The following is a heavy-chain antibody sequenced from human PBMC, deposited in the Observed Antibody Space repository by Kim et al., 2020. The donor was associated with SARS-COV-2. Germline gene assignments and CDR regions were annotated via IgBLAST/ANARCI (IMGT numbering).Heavy chain of an antibody. J-gene: IGHJ4*02. D-gene: IGHD3-9*01. Sequence: SVKGRFTISRDNAKNALYLQMNSLRAEDTALYYCARDRYDILTDGDGQDYWGQGTLVTVSS. V-gene: IGHV3-20*03. CDR3: ARDRYDILTDGDGQDY.